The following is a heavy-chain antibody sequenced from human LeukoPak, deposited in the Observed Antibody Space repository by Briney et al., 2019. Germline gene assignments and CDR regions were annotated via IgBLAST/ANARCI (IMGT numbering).Heavy chain of an antibody. CDR3: ARDYYDSSGYYN. V-gene: IGHV1-69*04. Sequence: ASVKVSCTASGGTFSSYTISWVRQAPGQGLEWMGRIIPILGIANYAQKFQGRVTITADKSTSTAYMELSSLRSEDTAVYYCARDYYDSSGYYNWGQGTLVTVSS. CDR2: IIPILGIA. J-gene: IGHJ4*02. CDR1: GGTFSSYT. D-gene: IGHD3-22*01.